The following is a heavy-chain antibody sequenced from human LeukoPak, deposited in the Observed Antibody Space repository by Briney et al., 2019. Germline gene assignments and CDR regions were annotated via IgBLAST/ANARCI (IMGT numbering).Heavy chain of an antibody. CDR3: ARSMAAGTYFRY. V-gene: IGHV3-13*01. J-gene: IGHJ4*02. CDR1: GFTFSSYD. D-gene: IGHD6-13*01. Sequence: PGGSLRLSCAASGFTFSSYDMHWVRHATGKGLEWVSGIGTAGDTYYPGSVKGRFTISRENAKNSLYLQMNSLRAGDTAVYYCARSMAAGTYFRYWGQGTLVTVSS. CDR2: IGTAGDT.